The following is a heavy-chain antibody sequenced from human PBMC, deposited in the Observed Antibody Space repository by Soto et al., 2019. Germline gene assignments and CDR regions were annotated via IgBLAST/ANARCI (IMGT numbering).Heavy chain of an antibody. V-gene: IGHV4-30-4*01. CDR3: ARHRGGITMIAVQGFDY. CDR2: IYYSGST. J-gene: IGHJ4*02. Sequence: SETLSLTCTVSGGSISSGDYYWSWIRQPPGKGLEWIGYIYYSGSTYYNPSLKSRVTISVDTSKNQFSLKLSSVTAADTAVYYCARHRGGITMIAVQGFDYWGQGTLVTVSS. D-gene: IGHD3-22*01. CDR1: GGSISSGDYY.